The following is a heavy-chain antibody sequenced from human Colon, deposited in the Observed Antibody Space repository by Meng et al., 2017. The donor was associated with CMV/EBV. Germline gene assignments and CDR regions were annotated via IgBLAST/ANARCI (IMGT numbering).Heavy chain of an antibody. J-gene: IGHJ3*01. CDR2: AANKVRGYTT. V-gene: IGHV3-72*01. CDR3: TKGYSGIDVYAFDV. CDR1: GFIFSDHY. D-gene: IGHD1-26*01. Sequence: GESLKISCMGSGFIFSDHYIDWVRQAPGKGLEWVGRAANKVRGYTTEYAASVTGRFTFSRGDSENSLFLEMNYLKSEDTAVYYCTKGYSGIDVYAFDVWGPGTMVTVS.